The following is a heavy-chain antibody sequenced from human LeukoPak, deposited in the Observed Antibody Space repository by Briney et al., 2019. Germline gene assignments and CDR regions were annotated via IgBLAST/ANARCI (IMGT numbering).Heavy chain of an antibody. CDR3: ARGRSITLLRGVAMSDGFDI. J-gene: IGHJ3*02. CDR1: GFTFSNSG. V-gene: IGHV3-21*01. Sequence: GGSLRLSCTASGFTFSNSGMNWVRQAPGKGLEWVSFTDTSGNYIYYGDSVKGRFTISRDNAKNLVFLQMNGLRAEDTAVYYCARGRSITLLRGVAMSDGFDIWGQGAMVAVSS. D-gene: IGHD3-10*01. CDR2: TDTSGNYI.